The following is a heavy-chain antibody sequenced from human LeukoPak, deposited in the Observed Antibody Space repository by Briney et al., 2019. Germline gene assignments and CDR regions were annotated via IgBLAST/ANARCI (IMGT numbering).Heavy chain of an antibody. Sequence: ASVRVSCKASGYTFIDYYMNWVRQAPGQGLEWMGWISTNTGETNYAQKFQGRVTMTRDTSISTVYMELTSLTSDDTAVYYCARWGGVQFDPWGQGTLVTVSS. J-gene: IGHJ5*02. D-gene: IGHD2-8*01. V-gene: IGHV1-2*02. CDR1: GYTFIDYY. CDR3: ARWGGVQFDP. CDR2: ISTNTGET.